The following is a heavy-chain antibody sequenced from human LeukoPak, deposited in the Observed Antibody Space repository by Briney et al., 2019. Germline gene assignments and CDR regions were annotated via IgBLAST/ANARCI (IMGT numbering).Heavy chain of an antibody. CDR3: ARDYGDYGNWFDP. J-gene: IGHJ5*02. CDR2: IYHSGST. Sequence: SETLSLTCAVYGGSFSGYSWSWIRQPPGKGLEWIGYIYHSGSTYYNPSLKSRVTISVDRSKNQFSLKLSSVTAADTAVYYCARDYGDYGNWFDPWGQGTLVTVSS. D-gene: IGHD4-17*01. V-gene: IGHV4-30-2*01. CDR1: GGSFSGYS.